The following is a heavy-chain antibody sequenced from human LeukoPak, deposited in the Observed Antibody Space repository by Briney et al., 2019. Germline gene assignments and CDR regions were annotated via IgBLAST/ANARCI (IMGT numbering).Heavy chain of an antibody. CDR3: ATESGSYYVH. Sequence: GGSLRLSCAASGFTFSDSAMHWVRQASGKGLEWVGRIRSKANSYAPGYAAPVKGRFTIPRDDSKNKEYLQMNSLKTEDTAVYFCATESGSYYVHWGQGPLVTVSS. CDR2: IRSKANSYAP. J-gene: IGHJ4*02. CDR1: GFTFSDSA. D-gene: IGHD1-26*01. V-gene: IGHV3-73*01.